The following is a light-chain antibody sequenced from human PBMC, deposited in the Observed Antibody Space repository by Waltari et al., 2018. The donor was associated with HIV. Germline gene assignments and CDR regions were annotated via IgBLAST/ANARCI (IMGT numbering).Light chain of an antibody. V-gene: IGLV7-46*01. CDR1: TGDVTGGHY. Sequence: QAVVTQEPSLTVSPGGTVTLTCGPSTGDVTGGHYPSWFQQKPGQAPRTLIYDTSNKHSWTPARFSASLLGGKAALTLSGAQPEDEAEYYCLLSYSGARVFGGGTKLTVL. CDR2: DTS. CDR3: LLSYSGARV. J-gene: IGLJ3*02.